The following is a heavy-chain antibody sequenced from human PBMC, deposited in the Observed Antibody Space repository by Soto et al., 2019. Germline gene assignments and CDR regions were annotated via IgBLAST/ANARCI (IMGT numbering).Heavy chain of an antibody. CDR3: AKDGGYGGYSHPGLFDY. CDR1: GFTFSSYA. CDR2: ISGSGGST. Sequence: GGSLRLSCAASGFTFSSYAMSWVRQAPGKGLEWVSAISGSGGSTYYADSVKGRFTISRDNSKNTLYLQMNSLRAEDTAVYYCAKDGGYGGYSHPGLFDYWGQGTLVTVSS. V-gene: IGHV3-23*01. D-gene: IGHD5-12*01. J-gene: IGHJ4*02.